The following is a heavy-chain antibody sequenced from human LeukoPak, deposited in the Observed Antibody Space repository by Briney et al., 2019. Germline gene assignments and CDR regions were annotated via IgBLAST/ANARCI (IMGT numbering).Heavy chain of an antibody. CDR3: ARDLDGFEY. V-gene: IGHV6-1*01. CDR2: TYFRPKWYN. J-gene: IGHJ4*02. Sequence: SQTLSLTCAISGDSVSSNSAAWNWIRQSPSRGLEWLGRTYFRPKWYNDYALSVKSRIIINPDTSKNQFSLHLNSVIPGDTAVYYCARDLDGFEYWGQGILVTVSS. CDR1: GDSVSSNSAA.